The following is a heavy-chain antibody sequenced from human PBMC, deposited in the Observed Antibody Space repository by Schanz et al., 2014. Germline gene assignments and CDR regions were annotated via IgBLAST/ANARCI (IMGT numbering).Heavy chain of an antibody. CDR1: GFGFDDYA. D-gene: IGHD3-9*01. J-gene: IGHJ4*02. CDR2: MSGSGSTA. Sequence: EVQLVESGGALVQPGGSLRLSCAASGFGFDDYAMSWVRQAPGKGLEWVSGMSGSGSTADYADSVKGRFTVSRDNSDNTMYLQMNNLRAEDTAVYYCARGTGTFDSWGQGTLVTVSS. V-gene: IGHV3-23*04. CDR3: ARGTGTFDS.